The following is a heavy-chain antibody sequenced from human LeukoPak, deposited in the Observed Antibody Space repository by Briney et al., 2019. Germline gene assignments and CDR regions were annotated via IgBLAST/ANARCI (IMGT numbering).Heavy chain of an antibody. Sequence: SETLSLTCTVSGGSISSYYWSWIRQPAGKGLEWIGRIYTSGSTNYNPSLKSRVTMSVDTSKNQFSLKLSSVTAADTAVYYCARDRDYGDFNYYYYGMDVWGQGTTVTVSS. CDR1: GGSISSYY. CDR3: ARDRDYGDFNYYYYGMDV. V-gene: IGHV4-4*07. D-gene: IGHD4-17*01. J-gene: IGHJ6*02. CDR2: IYTSGST.